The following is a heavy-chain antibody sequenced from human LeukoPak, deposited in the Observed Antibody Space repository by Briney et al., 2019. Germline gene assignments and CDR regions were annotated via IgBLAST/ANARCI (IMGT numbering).Heavy chain of an antibody. CDR2: ISYDGSNK. CDR3: ARYPLWFGELLAYYFDY. CDR1: GFTFSSYG. J-gene: IGHJ4*02. Sequence: GGSLRLSCAASGFTFSSYGMHWVRQAPGKGLEWVAVISYDGSNKYYADSVKGRFTISRDNAKNSLYLQMNSLRAEDTAVYYCARYPLWFGELLAYYFDYWGQGTLVTVSS. D-gene: IGHD3-10*01. V-gene: IGHV3-33*05.